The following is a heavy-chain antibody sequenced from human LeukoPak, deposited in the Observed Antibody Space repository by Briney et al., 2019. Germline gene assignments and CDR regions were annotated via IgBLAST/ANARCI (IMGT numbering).Heavy chain of an antibody. Sequence: SQTLSLTCAVYGGSFSGYYWSWIRQPPGKGLEWIGEINHSGSTNYNPSLKSRVTISVDTSKNQFSLKLSSVTAADTAVYYCARSSGYYVWGQGTLVTVSS. J-gene: IGHJ4*02. V-gene: IGHV4-34*01. CDR3: ARSSGYYV. CDR1: GGSFSGYY. D-gene: IGHD3-22*01. CDR2: INHSGST.